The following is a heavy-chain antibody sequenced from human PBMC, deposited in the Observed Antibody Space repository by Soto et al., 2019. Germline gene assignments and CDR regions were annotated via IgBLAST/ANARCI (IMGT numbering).Heavy chain of an antibody. CDR2: INPFDGSR. J-gene: IGHJ4*02. D-gene: IGHD3-10*01. CDR3: SKVDPGETSPFDH. CDR1: GDILPSYY. V-gene: IGHV1-46*03. Sequence: ASVKVCCKASGDILPSYYIRWVLQAPGQGLEWMGWINPFDGSRMFAQSFQGRVTMTRDTSTSTVYMEVSSLRSEDTAVYYCSKVDPGETSPFDHWGQGTLVTVSS.